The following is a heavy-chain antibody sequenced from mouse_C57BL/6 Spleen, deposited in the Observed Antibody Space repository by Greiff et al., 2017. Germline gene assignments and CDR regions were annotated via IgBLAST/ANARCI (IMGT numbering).Heavy chain of an antibody. CDR3: AKGGSSSAWFAY. Sequence: QVQLQQSGPELVKPGASVKISCKASGYAFSSSWMNWVKQRPGKGLEWIGRIYPGDGDTNYNGKFKGKATLTADKSSSTAYMQLSSLTSEASAVYFCAKGGSSSAWFAYWGQGTLVTVSA. CDR2: IYPGDGDT. CDR1: GYAFSSSW. D-gene: IGHD1-1*01. V-gene: IGHV1-82*01. J-gene: IGHJ3*01.